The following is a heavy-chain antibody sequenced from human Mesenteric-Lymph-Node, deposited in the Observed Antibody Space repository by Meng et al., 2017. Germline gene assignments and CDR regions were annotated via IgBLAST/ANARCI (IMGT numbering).Heavy chain of an antibody. Sequence: SVKVSCKASGYTFTSYDINWVRQAPGQGLEWMGGIIPIFGTANYAQKFQGRVTITTDESTSTAYMELSSLRSEDTAVYYCARGRSGSYTEYYYYYGMDVWGQGTTVTVSS. CDR2: IIPIFGTA. V-gene: IGHV1-69*05. D-gene: IGHD1-26*01. CDR3: ARGRSGSYTEYYYYYGMDV. J-gene: IGHJ6*02. CDR1: GYTFTSYD.